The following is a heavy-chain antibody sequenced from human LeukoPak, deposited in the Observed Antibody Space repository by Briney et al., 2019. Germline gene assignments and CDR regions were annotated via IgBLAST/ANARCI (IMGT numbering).Heavy chain of an antibody. D-gene: IGHD2-15*01. CDR2: ISSSSSYI. Sequence: KTGGSLRLSCAASGFTFSSYSMNWVRQAPGKGLEWVSSISSSSSYIYYADSVKGRFTISRDNAKNSLYLQMNSLRAEDTAVYYCASLYCSGGSCYFTNRGQGTLVTVSS. CDR1: GFTFSSYS. CDR3: ASLYCSGGSCYFTN. V-gene: IGHV3-21*01. J-gene: IGHJ4*02.